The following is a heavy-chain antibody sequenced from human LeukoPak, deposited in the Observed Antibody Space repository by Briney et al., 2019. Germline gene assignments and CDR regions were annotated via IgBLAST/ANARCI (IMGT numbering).Heavy chain of an antibody. J-gene: IGHJ5*02. D-gene: IGHD2-2*01. CDR1: GFTFSSYS. CDR3: ARDGQDIVVVPAAGGPNWFDP. CDR2: ISSSSSYI. V-gene: IGHV3-21*01. Sequence: GGSLRLSCAASGFTFSSYSMNWVRQAPGKGLEWVSSISSSSSYIYYADSVKGRFTISRDNAKNSLYLQMNSLRAEDTAVYYCARDGQDIVVVPAAGGPNWFDPWGQGTLATVSS.